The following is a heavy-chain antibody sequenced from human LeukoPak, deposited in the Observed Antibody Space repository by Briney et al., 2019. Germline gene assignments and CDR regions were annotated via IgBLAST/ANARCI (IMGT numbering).Heavy chain of an antibody. J-gene: IGHJ4*02. V-gene: IGHV4-61*02. Sequence: SETLSLTCTVSGGSISSGSYYWSWIRQPAGKGLEWIGRIYTSGSTNYNPSLKSRVTISVDTSKNQFSLKLSSVTAADTAVYYCAINKYSSSWGAYDYWGQGTLVTVSS. CDR2: IYTSGST. CDR3: AINKYSSSWGAYDY. CDR1: GGSISSGSYY. D-gene: IGHD6-13*01.